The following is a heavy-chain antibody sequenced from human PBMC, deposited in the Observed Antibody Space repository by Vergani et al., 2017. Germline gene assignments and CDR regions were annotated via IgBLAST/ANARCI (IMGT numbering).Heavy chain of an antibody. D-gene: IGHD2-2*01. J-gene: IGHJ6*03. V-gene: IGHV1-69*01. CDR2: IIPIFGTA. Sequence: QVQLVQSGAEVKKPGSSVKVSCKASGGTFSSYAISWVRQAPGQGLEWMGWIIPIFGTANYAQKFQGRVTITADESTSTAYMELSSLGSEDTAVYYCAGGSAHCSSTSCYRAHECGYYYYMDVWGKGTTVTVSS. CDR3: AGGSAHCSSTSCYRAHECGYYYYMDV. CDR1: GGTFSSYA.